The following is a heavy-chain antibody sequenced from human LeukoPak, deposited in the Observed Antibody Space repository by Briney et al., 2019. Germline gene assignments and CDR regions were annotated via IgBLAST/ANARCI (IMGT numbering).Heavy chain of an antibody. CDR3: ALGWRGAAGAFDI. CDR2: IYPGDSAT. D-gene: IGHD4-23*01. V-gene: IGHV5-51*01. J-gene: IGHJ3*02. Sequence: GESLKISCKGSGYSYTSYWIGWVRQMPGKGLEWMGIIYPGDSATRYSPSFQGQVTISADKSISTAYLQWSSLKASDTAKYYCALGWRGAAGAFDIWGQGTLVTVSS. CDR1: GYSYTSYW.